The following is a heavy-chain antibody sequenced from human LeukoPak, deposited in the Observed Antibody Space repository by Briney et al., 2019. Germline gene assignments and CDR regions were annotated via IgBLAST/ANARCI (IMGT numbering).Heavy chain of an antibody. Sequence: SETLSRTCSVSGDSITSGSYFWSWVRQPAGKGLEWIERIQASGRTSYKPSLKSRVTISMDTSKTQFSLKLSFVTAADTALYYCARGLSSAWEVQGYWGQGTLVTVSS. CDR1: GDSITSGSYF. CDR2: IQASGRT. J-gene: IGHJ4*02. D-gene: IGHD6-6*01. CDR3: ARGLSSAWEVQGY. V-gene: IGHV4-61*02.